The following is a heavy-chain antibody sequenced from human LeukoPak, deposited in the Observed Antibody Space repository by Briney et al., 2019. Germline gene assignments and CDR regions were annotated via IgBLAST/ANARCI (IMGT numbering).Heavy chain of an antibody. CDR2: ISSSSSYI. J-gene: IGHJ5*02. V-gene: IGHV3-21*01. D-gene: IGHD6-13*01. Sequence: PGGSLRLSCAASGFTFSSYSMNWVRQAPGKGLEWVSSISSSSSYIYYADSVKGRFTISRDNAKNSLYLQMNSLRAEDTAVYYCAREKSSSWFRGWFDPWGQGTLVTVSS. CDR3: AREKSSSWFRGWFDP. CDR1: GFTFSSYS.